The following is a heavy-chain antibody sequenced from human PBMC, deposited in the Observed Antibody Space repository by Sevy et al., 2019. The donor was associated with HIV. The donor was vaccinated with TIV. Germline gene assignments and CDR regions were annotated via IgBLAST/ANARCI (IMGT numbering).Heavy chain of an antibody. CDR2: IVVGSRVT. Sequence: VKVSCKASGFTFTSTAVQWVRQGRRQRLERRGWIVVGSRVTNYAQKFQNRVTITRDISTSTVYLDLSSLRSEDTALYYCGAEDMTTFGGPLRVFDIWGQGTTVIVSS. J-gene: IGHJ3*02. D-gene: IGHD3-16*01. CDR3: GAEDMTTFGGPLRVFDI. V-gene: IGHV1-58*01. CDR1: GFTFTSTA.